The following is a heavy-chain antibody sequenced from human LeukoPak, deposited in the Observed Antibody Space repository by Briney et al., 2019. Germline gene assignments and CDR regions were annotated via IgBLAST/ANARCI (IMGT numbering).Heavy chain of an antibody. CDR2: FDPEDGET. J-gene: IGHJ6*02. CDR3: ATQAIIAARPGYYYYGMDV. Sequence: ASVKVSCKVSGYTLTELSMHWVRQAPGKGLEWMGGFDPEDGETIYAQKFQGRVTMTEDTSTDTAYMELSSLRSEDTAVYYCATQAIIAARPGYYYYGMDVWGQGTTVTVSS. V-gene: IGHV1-24*01. CDR1: GYTLTELS. D-gene: IGHD6-6*01.